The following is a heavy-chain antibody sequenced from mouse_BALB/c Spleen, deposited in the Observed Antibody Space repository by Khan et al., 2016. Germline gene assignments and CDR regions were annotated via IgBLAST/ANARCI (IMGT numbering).Heavy chain of an antibody. D-gene: IGHD1-1*01. Sequence: VQLQQAGAELVKPGASVKLSCTASGFSIQDTYIHWVRQRPEQGLDWIGRIASPYANTKYDPKFQGKAPITAAKSSNTAYLQLSSLTYEDTAVYYCARMYYGDYGGQGTTLTVSS. J-gene: IGHJ2*01. CDR2: IASPYANT. V-gene: IGHV14-3*02. CDR1: GFSIQDTY. CDR3: ARMYYGDY.